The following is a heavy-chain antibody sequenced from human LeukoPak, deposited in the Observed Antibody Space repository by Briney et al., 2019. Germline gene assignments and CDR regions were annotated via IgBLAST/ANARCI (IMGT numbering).Heavy chain of an antibody. CDR2: INPSGGST. D-gene: IGHD6-19*01. Sequence: PGGSLRLSCVASGFTFSNYAMNWVRQAPGRGLEWVSAINPSGGSTYYADSVKGRFTISRDNSKNTLYLQMNSLRAEDTALYFCAKAVSHSYFDFWGQGTLVTVSA. J-gene: IGHJ4*02. CDR1: GFTFSNYA. V-gene: IGHV3-23*01. CDR3: AKAVSHSYFDF.